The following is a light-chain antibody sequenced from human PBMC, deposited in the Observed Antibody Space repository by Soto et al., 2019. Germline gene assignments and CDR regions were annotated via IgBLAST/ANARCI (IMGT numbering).Light chain of an antibody. CDR2: DAS. CDR3: QQYGSSPIT. CDR1: QSVSSSTY. J-gene: IGKJ5*01. V-gene: IGKV3-20*01. Sequence: VLTQSPGTLSLSPGARATLSCRASQSVSSSTYLAWYQQKAGQAPRLLIYDASSRATGIPDRFSGSGSRTDLTITISRLEPEDGEVYYCQQYGSSPITFGQGTRLEIK.